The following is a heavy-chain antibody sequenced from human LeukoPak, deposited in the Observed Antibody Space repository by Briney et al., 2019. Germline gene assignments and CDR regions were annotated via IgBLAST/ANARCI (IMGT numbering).Heavy chain of an antibody. CDR3: ARDSSGTDI. V-gene: IGHV3-21*01. D-gene: IGHD3-10*01. CDR1: GFTFSSYS. CDR2: ISSSSSYI. Sequence: GGSLRLSCAASGFTFSSYSMNWVRRAPGKGLEWVSFISSSSSYIYYADSVKGRFTISRDNAKNSLHLQMNSLRAEDTAVYYCARDSSGTDIWGQGTMVTVSS. J-gene: IGHJ3*02.